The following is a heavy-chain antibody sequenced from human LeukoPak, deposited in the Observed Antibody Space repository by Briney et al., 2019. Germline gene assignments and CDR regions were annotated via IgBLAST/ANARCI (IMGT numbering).Heavy chain of an antibody. Sequence: IPGVSLRLPCAASGFTFSDYYMSWIRQAPGKGLEWVSYISSSGSTIYYADSVKGRFTISRDNAKNSLYLQMNSLRAEDTAVYYCARSIAAAGYLHYYYYYYMDVWGKGTTVTVSS. CDR2: ISSSGSTI. CDR3: ARSIAAAGYLHYYYYYYMDV. V-gene: IGHV3-11*01. J-gene: IGHJ6*03. CDR1: GFTFSDYY. D-gene: IGHD6-13*01.